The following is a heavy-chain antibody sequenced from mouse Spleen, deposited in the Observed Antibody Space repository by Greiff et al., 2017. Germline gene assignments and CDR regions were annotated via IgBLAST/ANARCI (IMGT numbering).Heavy chain of an antibody. CDR1: GFSFTNYA. Sequence: VMLVESGPGLVAPSQTLSFTCTASGFSFTNYAVHWVRQSPGKGLEWLGVIWSDGSTDYNAAFISRLSTSKDNSKSQVFFKMNSLQADDTAIYYCARMRSLYDGYYDAMDYWGQGTSVTVSS. CDR3: ARMRSLYDGYYDAMDY. V-gene: IGHV2-4-1*01. J-gene: IGHJ4*01. D-gene: IGHD2-3*01. CDR2: IWSDGST.